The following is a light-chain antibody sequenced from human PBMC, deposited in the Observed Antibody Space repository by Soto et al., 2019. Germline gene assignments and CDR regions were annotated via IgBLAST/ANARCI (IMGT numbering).Light chain of an antibody. CDR2: QDS. V-gene: IGLV3-1*01. Sequence: SSELTQPPSVSVSPGQTASITCSGDKLGDKYACWYQQKPGQSPVLVIYQDSKRPSGIPARFSGSNSGNTATLTISGTQAMDEADYYCQAWDSSTASYVFGTGTQLTVL. CDR3: QAWDSSTASYV. J-gene: IGLJ1*01. CDR1: KLGDKY.